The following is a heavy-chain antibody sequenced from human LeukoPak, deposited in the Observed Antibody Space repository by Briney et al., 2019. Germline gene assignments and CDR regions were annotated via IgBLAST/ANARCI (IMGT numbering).Heavy chain of an antibody. CDR1: GYTFTNYR. Sequence: GESLKISCQGSGYTFTNYRINWVRQAPGKGLEWMGAISPGDSETRYSPSFQGRVTLSADKSINTAYLQWNSLKASDTAIYYCAKHKNWNWRSDTFDLWGQGTMITVSS. V-gene: IGHV5-51*01. CDR2: ISPGDSET. D-gene: IGHD3-3*01. J-gene: IGHJ3*01. CDR3: AKHKNWNWRSDTFDL.